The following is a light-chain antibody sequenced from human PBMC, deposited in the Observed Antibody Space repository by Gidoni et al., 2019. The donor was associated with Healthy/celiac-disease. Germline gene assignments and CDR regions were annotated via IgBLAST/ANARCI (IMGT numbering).Light chain of an antibody. CDR3: QQYYSTPMYT. V-gene: IGKV4-1*01. CDR1: QSVLYSSNNKKY. J-gene: IGKJ2*01. Sequence: DIGMTQSPDSLAVSLGERATINCKSSQSVLYSSNNKKYLAWYQQKPGQPPKLLIYWASTRESGVPDRFSGRGSGTDFTLTISSLQAEDVAVYYCQQYYSTPMYTFGQGTKLEIQ. CDR2: WAS.